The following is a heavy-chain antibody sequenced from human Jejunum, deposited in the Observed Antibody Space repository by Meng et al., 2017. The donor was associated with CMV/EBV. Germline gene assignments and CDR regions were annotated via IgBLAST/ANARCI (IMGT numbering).Heavy chain of an antibody. J-gene: IGHJ4*02. V-gene: IGHV3-23*01. CDR2: ISGSGSST. CDR3: AKRSGYGANSFSDY. Sequence: GFTFSNYAMSWVRQAPGTGLEWVSTISGSGSSTYYADSVKGRFTISRDNSKNTPYLQLNSLRAGDTAVYYCAKRSGYGANSFSDYWGQGTLVTVSS. CDR1: GFTFSNYA. D-gene: IGHD4-23*01.